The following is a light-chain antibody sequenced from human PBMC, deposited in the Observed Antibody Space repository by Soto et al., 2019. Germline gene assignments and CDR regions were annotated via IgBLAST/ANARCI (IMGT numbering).Light chain of an antibody. CDR2: DVS. Sequence: QSALTQPRSVSGSPGQSVTISCTGTSSDVGGYNFVSWYQQHPGKVPKLMIYDVSQRPSGVPDRFSGSKSGNTASLTISGLQTEDEADYDCCAYAGNSVFGTGTKLTVL. CDR1: SSDVGGYNF. CDR3: CAYAGNSV. J-gene: IGLJ1*01. V-gene: IGLV2-11*01.